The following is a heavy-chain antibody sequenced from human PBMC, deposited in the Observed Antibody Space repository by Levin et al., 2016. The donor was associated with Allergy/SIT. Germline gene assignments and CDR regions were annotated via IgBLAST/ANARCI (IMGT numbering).Heavy chain of an antibody. CDR2: INTGSGNL. J-gene: IGHJ4*02. Sequence: GGSLRLSCAASGFTFSIYSINWVRQAPGKGLEWVSAINTGSGNLQYADSVKGRFTISRDDAKNSLYLQMSSLRADDTAVYYCARDHVDSYGFRYFDYWGQGALVTVSS. D-gene: IGHD5-18*01. CDR3: ARDHVDSYGFRYFDY. CDR1: GFTFSIYS. V-gene: IGHV3-21*01.